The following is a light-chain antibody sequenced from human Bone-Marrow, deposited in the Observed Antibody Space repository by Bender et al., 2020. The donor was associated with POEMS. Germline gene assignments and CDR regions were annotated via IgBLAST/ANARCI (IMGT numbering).Light chain of an antibody. CDR2: SSH. J-gene: IGLJ2*01. Sequence: QSVLTQPPSASGTPGQRVTISCSGGSSNIGAHAVNWYQHLPGTAPKLLIYSSHRRPSEVPDRFSGSRSGTSASLAISGLQCDDVADYYCAVWDDSLNGWVFGGGTKLTVL. CDR3: AVWDDSLNGWV. CDR1: SSNIGAHA. V-gene: IGLV1-44*01.